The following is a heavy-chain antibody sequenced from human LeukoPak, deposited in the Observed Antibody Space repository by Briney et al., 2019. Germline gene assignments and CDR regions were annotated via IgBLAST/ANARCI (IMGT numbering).Heavy chain of an antibody. CDR2: INPNSGVT. CDR3: ARADHLDGAPYLIGP. D-gene: IGHD2-21*01. J-gene: IGHJ5*02. Sequence: ASVKVSCKTSGYTFTDYYMHWVRQAPGQGLEWMGWINPNSGVTSSAQKFQGRVTMTRDTSITTVYMEVRWLTSDDTAIYYCARADHLDGAPYLIGPWGQGTLVTVSS. V-gene: IGHV1-2*02. CDR1: GYTFTDYY.